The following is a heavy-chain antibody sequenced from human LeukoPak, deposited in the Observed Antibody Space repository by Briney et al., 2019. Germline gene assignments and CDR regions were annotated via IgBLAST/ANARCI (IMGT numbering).Heavy chain of an antibody. J-gene: IGHJ6*03. CDR2: LCTAGDT. D-gene: IGHD6-6*01. V-gene: IGHV3-13*01. CDR1: GFTFSSYE. CDR3: ARGGDSSSPWGNYYYRDV. Sequence: GGSLRLSCAASGFTFSSYEMHGVPQATGKGLECVSALCTAGDTYYPGSVKGRFTISRENAKNSLYLQMHSLRAGDTAVYYCARGGDSSSPWGNYYYRDVWGKGTTVTVSS.